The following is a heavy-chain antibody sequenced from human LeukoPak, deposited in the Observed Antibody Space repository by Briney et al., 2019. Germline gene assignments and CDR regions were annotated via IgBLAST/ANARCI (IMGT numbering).Heavy chain of an antibody. J-gene: IGHJ4*02. CDR3: ARDKGKNYFDY. D-gene: IGHD4-23*01. V-gene: IGHV3-30*02. CDR1: GFNFITSG. Sequence: GGSLRLSCAASGFNFITSGMHWVRQAPGKGLEGVTFIWSDGSNKYYADSVKGRFTISRDNSKNTVYLQMDSLRAEDTAVYYCARDKGKNYFDYWGQGTLVTVSS. CDR2: IWSDGSNK.